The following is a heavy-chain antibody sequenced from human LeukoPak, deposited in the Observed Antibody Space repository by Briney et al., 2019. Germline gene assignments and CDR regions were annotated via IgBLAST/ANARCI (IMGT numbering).Heavy chain of an antibody. CDR3: ATKGPSDAFDI. V-gene: IGHV4-59*01. CDR2: IYYSGST. J-gene: IGHJ3*02. CDR1: GGSISSYY. Sequence: SETRSLTCTVSGGSISSYYWSWIRQPPGKGLEWIGYIYYSGSTNYNPSLKSRVTISVDTSKNQFSLKLSSVTAADTAVYYCATKGPSDAFDIWGQGTMVTVSS.